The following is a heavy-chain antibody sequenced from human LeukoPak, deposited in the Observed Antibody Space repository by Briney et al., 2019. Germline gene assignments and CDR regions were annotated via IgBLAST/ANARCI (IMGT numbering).Heavy chain of an antibody. CDR3: ASLNARDSSSWYNWFDP. J-gene: IGHJ5*02. V-gene: IGHV1-69*06. Sequence: SVKVSCKASGGTFSSYAISWVRQAPGQGLEWMGGIIPIFGTANYAQKFQGRGTITADKSTSTAYMELSSLRSEDTAVYYCASLNARDSSSWYNWFDPWGQGTLVTVSS. D-gene: IGHD6-13*01. CDR2: IIPIFGTA. CDR1: GGTFSSYA.